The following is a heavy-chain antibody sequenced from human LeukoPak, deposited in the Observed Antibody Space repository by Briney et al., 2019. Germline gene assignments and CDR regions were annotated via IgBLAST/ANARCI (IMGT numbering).Heavy chain of an antibody. CDR1: GFTFSSYG. J-gene: IGHJ6*03. CDR2: IRYDGSNK. CDR3: ARGDHYYYYMDV. D-gene: IGHD5-24*01. V-gene: IGHV3-30*02. Sequence: GGSLRLSCAASGFTFSSYGMHWVRQAPGKGLEWVAFIRYDGSNKYYADSVEGRFTISRDNSKNSLYLQMNSLRAEDTAVYYCARGDHYYYYMDVWGKGTTVTVSS.